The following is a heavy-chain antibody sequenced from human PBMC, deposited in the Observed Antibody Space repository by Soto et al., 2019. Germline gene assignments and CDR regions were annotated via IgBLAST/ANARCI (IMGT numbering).Heavy chain of an antibody. CDR3: ARDLYGGPSPWDYYYGMDV. V-gene: IGHV3-74*01. CDR2: INSDGSST. J-gene: IGHJ6*01. CDR1: GFTFSSYW. Sequence: PGGSLRLSCAASGFTFSSYWMHWVRQAPGKGLVWVSRINSDGSSTSYADSVKGRFTISRDNAKNTLYLQMNSLRAEDTAVYYCARDLYGGPSPWDYYYGMDVRGQGTTVTVSS. D-gene: IGHD4-17*01.